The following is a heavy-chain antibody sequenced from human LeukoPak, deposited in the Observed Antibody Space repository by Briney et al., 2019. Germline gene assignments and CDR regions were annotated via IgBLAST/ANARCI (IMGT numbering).Heavy chain of an antibody. D-gene: IGHD3-22*01. V-gene: IGHV1-18*01. Sequence: ASVKVSCKASGYTFTSYGISWVRQAPGQGLEWIGWISAYNGNTNYAQKLQGRVTMTTDTSTSTAYMELRSLRSDDTAVYYCARDHSSGYYYSLDDAFDIWGQGTMVTVSS. J-gene: IGHJ3*02. CDR1: GYTFTSYG. CDR3: ARDHSSGYYYSLDDAFDI. CDR2: ISAYNGNT.